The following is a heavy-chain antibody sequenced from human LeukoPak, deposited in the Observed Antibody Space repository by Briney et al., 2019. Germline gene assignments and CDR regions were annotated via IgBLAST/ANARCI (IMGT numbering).Heavy chain of an antibody. D-gene: IGHD1-26*01. Sequence: GGSLRLSCAASGLTFSIHWMNWVRQAPGKGLECVANINQDGSDKYYVDSVKGRFTISRDNTKNSLYLQMNSLRAEDTAVYYCARRRDSGSLQHFDYWGQGTLVTVSS. CDR2: INQDGSDK. J-gene: IGHJ4*02. CDR1: GLTFSIHW. CDR3: ARRRDSGSLQHFDY. V-gene: IGHV3-7*03.